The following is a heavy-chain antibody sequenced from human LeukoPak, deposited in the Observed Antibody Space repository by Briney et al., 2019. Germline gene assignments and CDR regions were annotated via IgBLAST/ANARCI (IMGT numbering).Heavy chain of an antibody. J-gene: IGHJ3*02. V-gene: IGHV4-34*01. CDR1: GGSFSGNY. Sequence: SETLSLTCAVYGGSFSGNYWSWIRQPPGKGLEWIGEVNHSGSTNYNPSLKSRVTMSIDTSKNQFSLNLKSVTAADTAVYYCASDTYYYDSSGPRAFDIWSQGTMVTVSS. CDR2: VNHSGST. D-gene: IGHD3-22*01. CDR3: ASDTYYYDSSGPRAFDI.